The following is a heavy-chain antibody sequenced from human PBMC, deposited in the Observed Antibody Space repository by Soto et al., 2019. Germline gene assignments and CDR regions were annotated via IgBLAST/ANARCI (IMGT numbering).Heavy chain of an antibody. CDR3: AKDFINYDILTGYGWAYYGMDV. Sequence: PGGSLRLSCAASGFTFSSYGMHGGRQAPGKGLEWVAVISYDGSNKYYADSVKGRFTISRYNSKNTLYLQMNSLRAEDTAVYYCAKDFINYDILTGYGWAYYGMDVCGQGTTVTVSS. J-gene: IGHJ6*02. CDR1: GFTFSSYG. CDR2: ISYDGSNK. V-gene: IGHV3-30*18. D-gene: IGHD3-9*01.